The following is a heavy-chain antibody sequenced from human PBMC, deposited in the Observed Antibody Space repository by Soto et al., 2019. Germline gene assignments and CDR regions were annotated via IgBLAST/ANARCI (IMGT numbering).Heavy chain of an antibody. V-gene: IGHV3-23*01. CDR1: GFTFSSYA. CDR3: AKEYSSSWYSTGAFDI. CDR2: ISGSGGST. Sequence: GGSLRLSCAASGFTFSSYAMSWVRQAPGKGLEWVSAISGSGGSTYYADSEKGRFTISRDNSKNTLYLQMNSLRAEDTAVYYCAKEYSSSWYSTGAFDIWGQGTMVTVSS. J-gene: IGHJ3*02. D-gene: IGHD6-13*01.